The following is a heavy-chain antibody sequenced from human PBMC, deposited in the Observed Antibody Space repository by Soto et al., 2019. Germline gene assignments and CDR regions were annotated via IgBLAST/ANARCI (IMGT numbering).Heavy chain of an antibody. J-gene: IGHJ6*02. Sequence: ASVKVSCKTSGFRFDVYGIHWVRQAPGQGLEWMGGLIPIYDASNYAQKFQGRVTITADRSTSTVYLELNSLRSEDTAVYFCARVRDPHLDHYGLDVWGQGTTVTVSS. CDR1: GFRFDVYG. CDR3: ARVRDPHLDHYGLDV. V-gene: IGHV1-69*06. CDR2: LIPIYDAS.